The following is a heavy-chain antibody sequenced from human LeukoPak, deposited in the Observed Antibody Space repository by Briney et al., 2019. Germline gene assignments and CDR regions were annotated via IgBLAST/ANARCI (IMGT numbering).Heavy chain of an antibody. CDR3: ATEANYYDSSGYLDY. V-gene: IGHV3-7*01. D-gene: IGHD3-22*01. CDR1: GFTFSSYW. J-gene: IGHJ4*02. CDR2: IKQDGSEK. Sequence: GGSLRLSCAASGFTFSSYWMSWVRQAPGKGLEWVANIKQDGSEKYYVDSVKGRFTISRDNAKNSLYLQMNSLRAEDTAVYYCATEANYYDSSGYLDYWGQGALVTVSS.